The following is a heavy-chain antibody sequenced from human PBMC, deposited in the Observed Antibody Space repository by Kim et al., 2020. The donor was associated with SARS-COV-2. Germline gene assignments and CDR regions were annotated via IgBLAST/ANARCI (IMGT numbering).Heavy chain of an antibody. Sequence: SETLSLTCTVSGGSISSYYWSWIRQPAGKGLEWIGRIYTSGSTNYNPSLKSRVTMSVDTSKNKFSLKLNTVTAADTAVYYCASDVGQVVIWLGDAFDIWGQGTMVTVSS. CDR1: GGSISSYY. CDR2: IYTSGST. J-gene: IGHJ3*02. D-gene: IGHD3-22*01. CDR3: ASDVGQVVIWLGDAFDI. V-gene: IGHV4-4*07.